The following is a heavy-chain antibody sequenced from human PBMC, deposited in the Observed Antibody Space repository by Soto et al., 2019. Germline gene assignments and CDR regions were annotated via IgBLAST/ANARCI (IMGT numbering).Heavy chain of an antibody. D-gene: IGHD3-10*01. CDR3: ARDALRFGELSFDY. CDR1: GDSVSSNSAA. CDR2: TYYRSKWYN. Sequence: SPTLSLTCAISGDSVSSNSAAWNWIRQSPSRGLEWLGRTYYRSKWYNDYAVSVKSRITINPDTSKNQFSLQLNSVTPEDTAVYYCARDALRFGELSFDYWGQGTLVTVSS. J-gene: IGHJ4*02. V-gene: IGHV6-1*01.